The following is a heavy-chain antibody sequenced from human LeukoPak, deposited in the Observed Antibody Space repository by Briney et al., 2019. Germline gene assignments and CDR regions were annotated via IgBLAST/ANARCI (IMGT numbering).Heavy chain of an antibody. D-gene: IGHD5-12*01. V-gene: IGHV4-39*02. CDR1: GGSVSSSSYY. Sequence: SETLSLTCSVSGGSVSSSSYYWGWIRQPPGKGLEWIGNIYYSGSTYYNPSLKSRVTISVDTSKNHFSLKLTSVTVADTAVYYCARVYSGYDYPFDFWGQGTLVTVSS. CDR2: IYYSGST. CDR3: ARVYSGYDYPFDF. J-gene: IGHJ4*02.